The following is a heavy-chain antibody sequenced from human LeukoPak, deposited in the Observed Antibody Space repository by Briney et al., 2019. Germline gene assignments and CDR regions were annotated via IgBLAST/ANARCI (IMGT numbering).Heavy chain of an antibody. Sequence: GGSLRLSCAASGFGFSGYGMHWVRQAPGKGLEWVAFIHYDGTESFYADSVKGRFTISRDNSKNTLYLQMNSLRAEDTAVYYCAKGRCSSTSCPSPFDYWGQGTLVTVSS. CDR2: IHYDGTES. J-gene: IGHJ4*02. V-gene: IGHV3-30*02. CDR1: GFGFSGYG. D-gene: IGHD2-2*01. CDR3: AKGRCSSTSCPSPFDY.